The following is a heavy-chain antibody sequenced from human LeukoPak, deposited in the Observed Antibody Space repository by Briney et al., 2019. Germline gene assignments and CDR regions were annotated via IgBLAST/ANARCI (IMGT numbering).Heavy chain of an antibody. V-gene: IGHV3-23*01. J-gene: IGHJ3*02. D-gene: IGHD5-12*01. CDR2: ISGGGGST. CDR1: GFTFSGYA. CDR3: AKGIVADPGAFDT. Sequence: SGASLRLSCAAPGFTFSGYAMTWVRQGPGKGLEWVSAISGGGGSTYNADSVKGRSTIPRDNSKNTRYLQRSTRRADDTAVYYGAKGIVADPGAFDTRGQGTMCTVSP.